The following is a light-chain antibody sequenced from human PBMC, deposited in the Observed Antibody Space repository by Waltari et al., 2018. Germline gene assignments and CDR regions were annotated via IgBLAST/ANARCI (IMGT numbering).Light chain of an antibody. Sequence: QSALTQPASVSGSPGQSITISCSGSSGDVGMFNLVSWYQQHPGKAPQLIIYHVDDRPSGVSSRFSASKSGHTASLTISGLQPEDEADYYCCSYAGNKWLFGGGTKVIVL. CDR2: HVD. J-gene: IGLJ3*02. CDR3: CSYAGNKWL. CDR1: SGDVGMFNL. V-gene: IGLV2-23*02.